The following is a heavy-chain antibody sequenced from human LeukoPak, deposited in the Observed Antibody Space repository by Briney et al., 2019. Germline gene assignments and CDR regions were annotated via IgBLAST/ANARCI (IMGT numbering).Heavy chain of an antibody. J-gene: IGHJ5*02. Sequence: GGSLRLSCSASGFTFSNYAMHWARQAPGKGLEYVSAISSNGDSTYYADSVKGRFIISRDNSKNSLSLHMSSLRAEDTAVYYCVKSASSYGANWFDPWGQGTLVTASS. CDR1: GFTFSNYA. D-gene: IGHD4/OR15-4a*01. CDR2: ISSNGDST. V-gene: IGHV3-64D*09. CDR3: VKSASSYGANWFDP.